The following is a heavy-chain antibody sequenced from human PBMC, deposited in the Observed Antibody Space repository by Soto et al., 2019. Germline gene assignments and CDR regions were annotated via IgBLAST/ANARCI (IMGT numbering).Heavy chain of an antibody. CDR2: ISTYNGNI. D-gene: IGHD4-17*01. CDR3: ASGAPPPRE. CDR1: GYTFTSYA. J-gene: IGHJ4*02. Sequence: QVQLVQSGAEVKKPGASVKVSCKASGYTFTSYAISWVRQAPGQGLEWMGWISTYNGNINYAQKLQGRVTMTTDTATSSAYMDPRTLSSVTAAVFSWASGAPPPREWGQGALVTVSS. V-gene: IGHV1-18*01.